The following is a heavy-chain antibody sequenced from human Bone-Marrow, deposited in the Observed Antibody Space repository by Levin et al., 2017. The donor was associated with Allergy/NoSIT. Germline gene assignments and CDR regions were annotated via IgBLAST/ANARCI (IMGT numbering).Heavy chain of an antibody. V-gene: IGHV3-23*01. CDR1: GFTFSSYA. Sequence: GGSLRLSCAASGFTFSSYAMSWVRQAPGKGLEWVSAISGSGGSTYYADSVKGRFTISRDNSKNTLYLQMNSLRAEDTAVYYCAKAATPEKIDSSGWNYWGQGTLVTVSS. CDR3: AKAATPEKIDSSGWNY. D-gene: IGHD6-19*01. CDR2: ISGSGGST. J-gene: IGHJ4*02.